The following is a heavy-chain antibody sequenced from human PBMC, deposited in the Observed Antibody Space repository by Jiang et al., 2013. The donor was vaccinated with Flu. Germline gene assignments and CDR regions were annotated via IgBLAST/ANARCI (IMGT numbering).Heavy chain of an antibody. CDR3: ARQSGGYDPLGY. D-gene: IGHD5-12*01. V-gene: IGHV4-39*01. J-gene: IGHJ4*02. Sequence: PGLVKPSETLSLTCTVSGGSISSSGSYWGWIRQPPGKGLEWIGSIYYSGSTYYNPSLKSRVTISVDTSKNQFSLKLSSVTAADTAVYYCARQSGGYDPLGYWGQGTLVTVSS. CDR1: GGSISSSGSY. CDR2: IYYSGST.